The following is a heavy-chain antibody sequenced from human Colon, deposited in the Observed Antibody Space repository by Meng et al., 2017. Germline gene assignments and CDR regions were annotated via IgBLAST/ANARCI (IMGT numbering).Heavy chain of an antibody. CDR2: SNNKTGNP. J-gene: IGHJ4*02. V-gene: IGHV7-4-1*02. CDR1: GYLFSYYA. D-gene: IGHD6-13*01. Sequence: QVQLVQSWSELKQSGALVKVTCKTSGYLFSYYAMNWVRQAPGRGLEWMGWSNNKTGNPTYAQAFTGRFVFSLDTSDSTAYLQINDLKADDTAVYYCAREGSDSWIDYWGQGTLVTVSS. CDR3: AREGSDSWIDY.